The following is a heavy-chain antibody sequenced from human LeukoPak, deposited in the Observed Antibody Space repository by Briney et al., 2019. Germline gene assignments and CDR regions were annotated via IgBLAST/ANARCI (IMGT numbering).Heavy chain of an antibody. V-gene: IGHV3-74*01. J-gene: IGHJ4*02. CDR2: INSDGSST. CDR3: ARGSGVQVWSSLDY. CDR1: GFTFSRYW. Sequence: PGGSLRLSCAASGFTFSRYWMHWVRQGPGKGLVWVSRINSDGSSTSYADSVKGRFTISRDNAKNTLYLQMNSLRAEDTAVYYCARGSGVQVWSSLDYWGQGTLVTVSS. D-gene: IGHD5-18*01.